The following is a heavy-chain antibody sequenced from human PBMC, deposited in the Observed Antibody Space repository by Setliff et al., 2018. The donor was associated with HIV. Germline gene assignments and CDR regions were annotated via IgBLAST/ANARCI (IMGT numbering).Heavy chain of an antibody. CDR2: INHIGNT. D-gene: IGHD3-22*01. CDR1: GGSFTTNY. Sequence: PSETLSLTCAVYGGSFTTNYWTWIRQPPGKGLEWIGEINHIGNTNYNPSLKSRVTISVDKSKNQFSLKLSSVTAADTAVYYCASTTYYYDSSGYNSWPLFDYWGQGTLVTVSS. CDR3: ASTTYYYDSSGYNSWPLFDY. J-gene: IGHJ4*02. V-gene: IGHV4-34*01.